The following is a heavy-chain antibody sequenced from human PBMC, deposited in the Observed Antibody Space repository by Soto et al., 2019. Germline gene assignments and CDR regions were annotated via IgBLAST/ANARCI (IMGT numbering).Heavy chain of an antibody. CDR3: ARGNVVREKDAFDT. Sequence: EVQLVDSGGGLVPPGGSLRLSCAASGTTFSSYWMSWVRQAPGKGLEWVAKIKQDGSEKYYVDSVKGRFTISRDNAKNSLFLQMNSLTAEDTAVYYCARGNVVREKDAFDTWGQGTMVTVSS. D-gene: IGHD3-10*01. CDR2: IKQDGSEK. CDR1: GTTFSSYW. V-gene: IGHV3-7*01. J-gene: IGHJ3*02.